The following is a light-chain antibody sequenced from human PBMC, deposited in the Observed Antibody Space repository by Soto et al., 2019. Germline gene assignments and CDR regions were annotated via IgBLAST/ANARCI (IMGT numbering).Light chain of an antibody. J-gene: IGKJ4*01. V-gene: IGKV3D-7*01. Sequence: EIVMTQSPVTLSLSPGDRATLSCRASQSLSNTYISWYQQKPGQAPRLLIYGASTRATGIPARFRGSGSGTDFTLAISSLQPEDFALYYCHQDFDLPLTFGGGTKVDIK. CDR1: QSLSNTY. CDR3: HQDFDLPLT. CDR2: GAS.